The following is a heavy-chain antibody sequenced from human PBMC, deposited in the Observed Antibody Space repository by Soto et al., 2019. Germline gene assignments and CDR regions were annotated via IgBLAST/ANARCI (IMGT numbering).Heavy chain of an antibody. CDR1: GFTFSSYW. V-gene: IGHV3-7*03. CDR3: ARDRSSGCPGSFDS. D-gene: IGHD6-19*01. CDR2: INQHGSEK. Sequence: GGSLRLSCTISGFTFSSYWMSWVRQAPGKGLEWVANINQHGSEKNYVDSVEGRFAISRDNAKNSLYLKMKSLRAEDTAVYYCARDRSSGCPGSFDSCGQGTLVTVYS. J-gene: IGHJ4*02.